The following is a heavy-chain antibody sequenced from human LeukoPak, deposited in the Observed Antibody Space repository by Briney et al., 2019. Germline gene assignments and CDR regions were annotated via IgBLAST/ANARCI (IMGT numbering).Heavy chain of an antibody. CDR1: GFTFGSYW. V-gene: IGHV3-7*03. CDR2: IKQDGSEK. Sequence: GGSLRLSCAASGFTFGSYWMSWVRQAPGKGLEWVANIKQDGSEKYYVDSVKGRFTISRDNAKNSLYLQMNSLRAEDTAVYYCAKDHSSGWYDSSYFDYWGQGTLVTVSS. CDR3: AKDHSSGWYDSSYFDY. J-gene: IGHJ4*02. D-gene: IGHD6-19*01.